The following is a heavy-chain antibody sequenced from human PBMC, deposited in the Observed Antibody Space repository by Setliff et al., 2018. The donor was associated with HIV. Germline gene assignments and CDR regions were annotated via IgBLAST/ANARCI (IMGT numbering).Heavy chain of an antibody. V-gene: IGHV1-3*03. CDR2: INAGNGNT. Sequence: ASVKVSCKASGYTFTSYAIHWVRQAPGQRLEWMGWINAGNGNTKYSQEFQGRVTITRDTSASTAYMELSSLKSEDMAVYYCARGGSGWPGYYYYHMDVWGKGTTVTV. J-gene: IGHJ6*03. CDR1: GYTFTSYA. CDR3: ARGGSGWPGYYYYHMDV. D-gene: IGHD6-19*01.